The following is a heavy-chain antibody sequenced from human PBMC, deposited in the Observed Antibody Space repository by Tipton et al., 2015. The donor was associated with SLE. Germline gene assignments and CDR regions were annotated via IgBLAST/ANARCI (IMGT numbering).Heavy chain of an antibody. D-gene: IGHD2-2*01. Sequence: TLSLTCTVSGGSISSSGFYWGWIRQPPGKGLEWLGTISYSGSTYYNPSLKSRVTISVDPSNNQVSLRLSSVTAADTAVYYCARRRYCSSPNCYAGAYDIWGQGTTVTVSS. V-gene: IGHV4-39*01. CDR1: GGSISSSGFY. CDR2: ISYSGST. CDR3: ARRRYCSSPNCYAGAYDI. J-gene: IGHJ3*02.